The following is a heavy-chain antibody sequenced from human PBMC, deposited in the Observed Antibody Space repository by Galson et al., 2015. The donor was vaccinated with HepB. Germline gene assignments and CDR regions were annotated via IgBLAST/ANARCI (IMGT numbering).Heavy chain of an antibody. CDR1: GYTFTGYD. CDR3: AREGRKSQHLSHWFDP. J-gene: IGHJ5*02. D-gene: IGHD2-2*01. CDR2: INPNSGGT. V-gene: IGHV1-2*02. Sequence: SVKVSCKASGYTFTGYDMHWVRQAPGQGLEWMGWINPNSGGTNYAQKFQGRVTMTRDTSISTDYMELNRLRPDDTAVYYCAREGRKSQHLSHWFDPWGQGTLVTVSS.